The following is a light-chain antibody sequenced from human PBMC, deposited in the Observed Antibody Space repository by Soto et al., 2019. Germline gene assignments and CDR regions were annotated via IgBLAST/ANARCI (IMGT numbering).Light chain of an antibody. CDR2: DAS. V-gene: IGKV1-5*01. CDR3: QQTYTSPVT. Sequence: DIQMTQSPSTLSASVGDRVTITCRASQSLTSWLAWYQQKPGKAPQLLIYDASSLESGVPSRFSGSESGTEFTLTISALQPDDFATYYCQQTYTSPVTFGQGTKVDIK. CDR1: QSLTSW. J-gene: IGKJ1*01.